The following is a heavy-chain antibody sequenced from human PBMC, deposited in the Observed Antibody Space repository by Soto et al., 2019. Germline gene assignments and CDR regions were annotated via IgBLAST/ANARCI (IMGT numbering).Heavy chain of an antibody. J-gene: IGHJ4*02. V-gene: IGHV4-4*07. CDR1: GDSIGRSY. Sequence: SETLSLTCFVSGDSIGRSYWSWVRQTAGKGLEWIGRISGFTGTTNYNPSLKSRVTLSQDRSTNQFSLKLSSVTGADTAVYYCARERHNYGSNDYWGQGILVTVSS. D-gene: IGHD3-10*01. CDR2: ISGFTGTT. CDR3: ARERHNYGSNDY.